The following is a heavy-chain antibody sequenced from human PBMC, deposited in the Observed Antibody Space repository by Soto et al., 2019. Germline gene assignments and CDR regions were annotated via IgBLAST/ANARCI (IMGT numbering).Heavy chain of an antibody. D-gene: IGHD1-1*01. CDR3: VEGWNDF. J-gene: IGHJ4*02. CDR2: IKSKSDGGAR. CDR1: GFMFSSAW. Sequence: EVQVVESGGDLVKPEGSLRLSCVTSGFMFSSAWMSWVRQAPGKGLEWVGRIKSKSDGGARDYAAPVKGRFSISRDDSKNTVYLQMPRLRAEDTAVYYCVEGWNDFWGQGTLVTVSS. V-gene: IGHV3-15*01.